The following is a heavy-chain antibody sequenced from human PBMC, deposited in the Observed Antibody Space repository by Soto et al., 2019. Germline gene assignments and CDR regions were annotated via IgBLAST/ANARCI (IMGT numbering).Heavy chain of an antibody. CDR1: GDSVSSNS. Sequence: SQTLSLTCAISGDSVSSNSWNWIRQSPSRGLEWLGRTYYRSKWYNDYAPSVKSRITINPDTSKNQFSLHLTSVTPEDTAVYYCVRLVGNSWLDYWGQGTLVTVSS. CDR3: VRLVGNSWLDY. D-gene: IGHD1-26*01. V-gene: IGHV6-1*01. J-gene: IGHJ4*02. CDR2: TYYRSKWYN.